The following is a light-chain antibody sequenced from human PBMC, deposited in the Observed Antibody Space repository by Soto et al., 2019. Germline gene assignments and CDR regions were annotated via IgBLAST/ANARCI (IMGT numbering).Light chain of an antibody. CDR1: SSDIGGYNY. J-gene: IGLJ1*01. V-gene: IGLV2-14*01. CDR3: SSYISTSTLV. CDR2: DVV. Sequence: QSVLTQPASVSGSPGPSLTLSCTGTSSDIGGYNYVSWYQQHPGKAPKLMLYDVVTRPSGVSSRFSGSKSGNTASLTISGLQAEDEADYYCSSYISTSTLVFGTGTKLTVL.